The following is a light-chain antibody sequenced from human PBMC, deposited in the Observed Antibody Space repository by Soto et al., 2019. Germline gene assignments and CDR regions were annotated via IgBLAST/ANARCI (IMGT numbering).Light chain of an antibody. CDR1: SSNIGSNP. CDR2: GDN. J-gene: IGLJ2*01. CDR3: APWDDNLNGVV. V-gene: IGLV1-44*01. Sequence: QSALTQPPSASGTPGQRVTISCSGSSSNIGSNPVNWYQQLPGTAPKLLIFGDNQRPSGVPDRFSGSKSGTSASLAISGLQSEDEADYYCAPWDDNLNGVVFGGGTKLTVL.